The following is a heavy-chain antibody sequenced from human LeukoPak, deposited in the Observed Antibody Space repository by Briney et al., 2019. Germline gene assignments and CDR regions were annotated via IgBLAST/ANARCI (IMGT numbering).Heavy chain of an antibody. CDR3: ARGVGGYSGYDWFDP. CDR2: INHSGST. D-gene: IGHD5-12*01. CDR1: GGSFSGYY. V-gene: IGHV4-34*01. J-gene: IGHJ5*02. Sequence: SKTLSLTCAVYGGSFSGYYWSWIRRPPGKGLEWIGEINHSGSTNYNPSLKSRVTISVDTSKNQFSLKLSSVTAADTAVYYCARGVGGYSGYDWFDPWGQGTLVTVSS.